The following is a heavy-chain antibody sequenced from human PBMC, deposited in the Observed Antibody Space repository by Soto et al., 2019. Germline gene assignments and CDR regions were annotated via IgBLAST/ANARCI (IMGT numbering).Heavy chain of an antibody. J-gene: IGHJ5*02. D-gene: IGHD2-21*01. CDR3: ARVHKDNWFDP. Sequence: SETLSLTCTVSGGSISSSSYYWGWIRQPPGKGLEWIGSIYYSGSTYYNPSLKSRVTISVDTSKNQFSLKLSSVTAADTAVYYCARVHKDNWFDPWGQGTLVTVSS. V-gene: IGHV4-39*01. CDR2: IYYSGST. CDR1: GGSISSSSYY.